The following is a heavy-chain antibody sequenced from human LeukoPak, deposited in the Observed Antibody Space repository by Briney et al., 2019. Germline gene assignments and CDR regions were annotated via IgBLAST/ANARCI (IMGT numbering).Heavy chain of an antibody. V-gene: IGHV3-30*02. CDR1: GFTFSSYG. D-gene: IGHD6-13*01. J-gene: IGHJ4*02. Sequence: PGGSLRLSCAASGFTFSSYGMHWVRQAPGKGLEWVAFIRYDGSNKYYADSVKGRFTISRDTSKNTLYLQMNSLRAEDTAVYYCAKRRTDSSSWYYFDYWGQGTLVTVSS. CDR2: IRYDGSNK. CDR3: AKRRTDSSSWYYFDY.